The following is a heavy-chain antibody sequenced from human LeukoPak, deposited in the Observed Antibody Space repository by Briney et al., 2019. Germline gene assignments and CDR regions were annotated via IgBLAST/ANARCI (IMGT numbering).Heavy chain of an antibody. CDR2: INTNTGNP. Sequence: GASEKVSCKASGYTFTSYAMNWVRQAPGQGLEWMGWINTNTGNPTYAQGFTGRFVFSLDTSVSTAYLQISSLKAEDTAVYYCAVLKTIAAAGYYFDYWGQGTLVTVSS. CDR3: AVLKTIAAAGYYFDY. J-gene: IGHJ4*02. CDR1: GYTFTSYA. D-gene: IGHD6-13*01. V-gene: IGHV7-4-1*02.